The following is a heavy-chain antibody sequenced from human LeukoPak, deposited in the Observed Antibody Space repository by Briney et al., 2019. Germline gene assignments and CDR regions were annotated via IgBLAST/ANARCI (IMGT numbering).Heavy chain of an antibody. V-gene: IGHV3-21*01. CDR2: ISSSSSYI. CDR3: ARVGSTSCYDY. D-gene: IGHD2-2*01. CDR1: GFTFSSYS. Sequence: VGSLRLSCAASGFTFSSYSMNWVRQAPGKGLEWVSSISSSSSYIYYADSVKGRFTISRDNAKNSLYLQMNSLRAEDTAVYYCARVGSTSCYDYWGQGTLVTVSS. J-gene: IGHJ4*02.